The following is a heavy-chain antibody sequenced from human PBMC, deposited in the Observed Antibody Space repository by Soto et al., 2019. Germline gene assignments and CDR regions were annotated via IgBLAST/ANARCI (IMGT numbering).Heavy chain of an antibody. D-gene: IGHD3-22*01. Sequence: LRLSCAASGFTFSTYAMHWVRQSPGKGLDWMAVISKDGSNIYYADSVKGRFTISRDNSKNTLYLQMNSLRAEDTAVYYCVRDRRNYDSTAPYAHWGQGTLVTVSS. V-gene: IGHV3-30-3*01. J-gene: IGHJ4*02. CDR1: GFTFSTYA. CDR2: ISKDGSNI. CDR3: VRDRRNYDSTAPYAH.